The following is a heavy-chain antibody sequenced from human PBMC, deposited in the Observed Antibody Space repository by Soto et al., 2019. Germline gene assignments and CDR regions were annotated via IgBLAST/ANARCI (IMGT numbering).Heavy chain of an antibody. D-gene: IGHD3-10*01. CDR2: IYYSGST. V-gene: IGHV4-39*07. J-gene: IGHJ6*02. Sequence: SETLSLTCTVSGGSISSSSYYWGWIRQPPGKGLEWIGSIYYSGSTYYNPSLKSRVTISVDTSKNQFSLKLTSVTAADTAIYYCARTRGSAVYFYFYGLDVWGHGTTVTVSS. CDR1: GGSISSSSYY. CDR3: ARTRGSAVYFYFYGLDV.